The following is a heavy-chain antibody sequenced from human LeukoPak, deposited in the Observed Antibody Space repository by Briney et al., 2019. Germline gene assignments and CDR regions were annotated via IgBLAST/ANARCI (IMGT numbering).Heavy chain of an antibody. Sequence: ASVKVSCKASGYTFTTYDINWVRQATGQGLEWLGWMNPNSGYTGYAQKFQGRVTMTRNTSISTAYMELSSLRSEDTAVYYCARGYYGSGSYLNYWGQGTLVTVSS. D-gene: IGHD3-10*01. CDR3: ARGYYGSGSYLNY. V-gene: IGHV1-8*01. J-gene: IGHJ4*02. CDR2: MNPNSGYT. CDR1: GYTFTTYD.